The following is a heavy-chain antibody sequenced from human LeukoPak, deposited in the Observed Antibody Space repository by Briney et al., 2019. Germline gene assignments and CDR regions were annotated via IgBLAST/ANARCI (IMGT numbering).Heavy chain of an antibody. CDR2: IYTSGST. J-gene: IGHJ3*02. D-gene: IGHD4-11*01. CDR3: ARVAAIYSGSDAFDI. Sequence: SETPSLTRTVSGGSISSYYWSWIRQPPGKGLEWIGYIYTSGSTNYNPSLKSRVTISVDTSKNQFSLKLSSVTAADTAVYYCARVAAIYSGSDAFDIWGQGTMVTVSS. CDR1: GGSISSYY. V-gene: IGHV4-4*09.